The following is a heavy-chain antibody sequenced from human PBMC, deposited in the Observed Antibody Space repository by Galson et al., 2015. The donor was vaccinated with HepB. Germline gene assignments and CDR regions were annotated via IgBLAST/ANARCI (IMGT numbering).Heavy chain of an antibody. V-gene: IGHV3-15*01. Sequence: SLRLSCAVSGLNFDTAWMSWVRQAPGKGLEWVGRISTKTDGGTADYAAPVKGRFTVSRDDSKNTLYLQMNSLKIEDTALYFCTTDWTFYHGGSGSFTVYSIFDYWGQGTLVTVSS. CDR1: GLNFDTAW. J-gene: IGHJ4*02. D-gene: IGHD3-22*01. CDR2: ISTKTDGGTA. CDR3: TTDWTFYHGGSGSFTVYSIFDY.